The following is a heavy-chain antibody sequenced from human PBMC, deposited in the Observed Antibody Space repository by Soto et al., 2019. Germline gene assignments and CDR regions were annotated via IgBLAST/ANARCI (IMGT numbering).Heavy chain of an antibody. Sequence: VASVKVSCKASGGTFSSYAISWVRQAPGQGLEWMGGIIPIFGTANYAQKFQGRVTITADESTSTAYMELSSLRSEDTAVYYCAREGPYSRGYYFDYWGQGTLVTVSS. J-gene: IGHJ4*02. CDR2: IIPIFGTA. V-gene: IGHV1-69*13. CDR3: AREGPYSRGYYFDY. CDR1: GGTFSSYA. D-gene: IGHD6-25*01.